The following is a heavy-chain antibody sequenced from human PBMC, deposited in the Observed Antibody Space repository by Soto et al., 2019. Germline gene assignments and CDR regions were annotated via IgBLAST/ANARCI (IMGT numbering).Heavy chain of an antibody. CDR1: GYTFTSYD. Sequence: QVQLVQSGAEVKKPGASVKVSCKASGYTFTSYDINWVRQATGQGLEWMGWMNPNSGNTGYAQKFQGRVTMTRNTAISNDYKELSSLRSEYTAVYYCARRAAAGKGMSFDYWGQGTLVTVSS. CDR3: ARRAAAGKGMSFDY. J-gene: IGHJ4*02. CDR2: MNPNSGNT. V-gene: IGHV1-8*01. D-gene: IGHD6-13*01.